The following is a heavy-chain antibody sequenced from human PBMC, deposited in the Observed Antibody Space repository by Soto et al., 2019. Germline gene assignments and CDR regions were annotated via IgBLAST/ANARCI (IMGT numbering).Heavy chain of an antibody. D-gene: IGHD6-19*01. CDR3: ARIRYSSGWFDAFDI. Sequence: QVRLQESGPGLVKPSETLSLTCTVSGGSVTSDIYYWRWIRQPPGRGLEWIGYVYYSGSTNYNPSLKSRGTISVDTSKHQFSLNLSSVTAADTAVYYCARIRYSSGWFDAFDIWGQGTMVTVSS. CDR2: VYYSGST. V-gene: IGHV4-61*01. CDR1: GGSVTSDIYY. J-gene: IGHJ3*02.